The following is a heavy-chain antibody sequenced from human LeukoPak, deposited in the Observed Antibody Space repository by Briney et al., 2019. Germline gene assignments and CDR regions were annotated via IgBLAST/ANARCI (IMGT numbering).Heavy chain of an antibody. J-gene: IGHJ4*02. Sequence: GESLRISCKASGYRFPSYWITWVRQMPGKGLEWMGGIDPIDSYTTYSPSFQGHVTISADKSIATVYPQWSSPKASDTAMYYCARARVDTAMADFDYWGQGTLVTVSS. V-gene: IGHV5-10-1*01. CDR3: ARARVDTAMADFDY. CDR1: GYRFPSYW. CDR2: IDPIDSYT. D-gene: IGHD5-18*01.